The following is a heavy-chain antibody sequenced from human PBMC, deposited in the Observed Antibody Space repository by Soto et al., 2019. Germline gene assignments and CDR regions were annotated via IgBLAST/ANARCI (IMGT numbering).Heavy chain of an antibody. Sequence: PSETLSLTCAVSGYSISSGYYWGWIRQPPGKGLEWIGSIYHSGSTYYNPSLKSRVTISVDASKNQFSLKLSSVTAADTAVYYCARLGIAAAGTWLDYWGQGTLVTVSS. CDR3: ARLGIAAAGTWLDY. CDR2: IYHSGST. CDR1: GYSISSGYY. J-gene: IGHJ4*02. D-gene: IGHD6-13*01. V-gene: IGHV4-38-2*01.